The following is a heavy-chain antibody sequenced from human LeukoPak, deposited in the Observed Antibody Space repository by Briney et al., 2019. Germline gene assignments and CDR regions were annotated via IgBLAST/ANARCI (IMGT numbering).Heavy chain of an antibody. J-gene: IGHJ4*02. CDR1: GFTFTGYG. CDR2: ISYDGSNK. V-gene: IGHV3-30*18. Sequence: PGGSLRLSWAASGFTFTGYGMHWVRQAPGKGLEWVAVISYDGSNKYYADSVKGRFTISRDNSKNTLYLQMNSLRAEDTAVYYCAKDLSIGFITAAGTSPIDYWGQGTLVTVSS. D-gene: IGHD6-13*01. CDR3: AKDLSIGFITAAGTSPIDY.